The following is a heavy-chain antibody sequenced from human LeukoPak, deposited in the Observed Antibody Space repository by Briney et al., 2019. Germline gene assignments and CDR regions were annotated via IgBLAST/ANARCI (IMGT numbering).Heavy chain of an antibody. Sequence: SETLSLTCTVSGGSFSSYYWSWIRQPPGKRLEWIGYIYYSGSTNYNPSLKSRVSMSVDTSKNQFSLNLNSVTAADTAVYYCARTEYFFGHWGQGTLVTVSS. CDR3: ARTEYFFGH. V-gene: IGHV4-59*01. CDR2: IYYSGST. J-gene: IGHJ4*02. CDR1: GGSFSSYY. D-gene: IGHD3-10*01.